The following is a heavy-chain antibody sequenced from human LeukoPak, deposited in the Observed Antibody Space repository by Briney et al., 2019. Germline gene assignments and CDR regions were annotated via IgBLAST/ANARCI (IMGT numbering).Heavy chain of an antibody. CDR3: ARDPRGPAGYDSPARDTFDY. V-gene: IGHV3-30*03. CDR2: IFYDGTIQ. CDR1: GFTFTHYA. Sequence: GRSLRLSCAASGFTFTHYATHWVRQTPGKGLEWVAVIFYDGTIQYYSDSVRGRLIVSRDNPKNTLYLQMNSLRAEDTAVYYCARDPRGPAGYDSPARDTFDYWGQGTLVTVSS. D-gene: IGHD3-22*01. J-gene: IGHJ4*02.